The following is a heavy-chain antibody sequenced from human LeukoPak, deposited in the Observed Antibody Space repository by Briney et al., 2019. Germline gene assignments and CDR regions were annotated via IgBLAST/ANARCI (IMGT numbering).Heavy chain of an antibody. J-gene: IGHJ6*03. Sequence: SETLSLTCTVSGGSISSYYWSWLRQPPGKGLEGIGYIYYSGSTNYNPSLKSRVTISVDTSKNQFSLKLSSVTAADTAVYYCWGYSYGYRNYYYYYMDVWGKGTTVTVSS. V-gene: IGHV4-59*08. CDR1: GGSISSYY. CDR2: IYYSGST. CDR3: WGYSYGYRNYYYYYMDV. D-gene: IGHD5-18*01.